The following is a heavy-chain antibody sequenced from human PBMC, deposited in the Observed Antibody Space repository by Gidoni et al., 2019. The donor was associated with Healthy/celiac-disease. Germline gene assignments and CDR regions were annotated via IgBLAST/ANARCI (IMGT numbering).Heavy chain of an antibody. Sequence: EVQLVQSGAEVKKPGESLKISCKGSGSSFTSYWLGWVRQMPGKGLEWMGIIYPGDSETRYSPSFQGQVTISADKSISTAYLQWSSLKASDTAMYYCARSIPDIVVVPAAIGQYYFDYWGQGTLVTVSS. D-gene: IGHD2-2*02. CDR2: IYPGDSET. J-gene: IGHJ4*02. V-gene: IGHV5-51*01. CDR1: GSSFTSYW. CDR3: ARSIPDIVVVPAAIGQYYFDY.